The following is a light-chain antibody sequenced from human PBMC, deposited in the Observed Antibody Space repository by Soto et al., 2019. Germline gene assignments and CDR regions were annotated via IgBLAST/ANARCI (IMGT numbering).Light chain of an antibody. CDR1: HDIGNY. V-gene: IGKV1-33*01. Sequence: DIQMTQSPSSLSASVGDSVTITCLASHDIGNYLNWYQQKPGKAPKLLIYYASNLETGVSSRFSGSGSGTDFPFTISSLQPEDIATYFCQQYENLPRFIFGPGTKVDIK. CDR2: YAS. CDR3: QQYENLPRFI. J-gene: IGKJ3*01.